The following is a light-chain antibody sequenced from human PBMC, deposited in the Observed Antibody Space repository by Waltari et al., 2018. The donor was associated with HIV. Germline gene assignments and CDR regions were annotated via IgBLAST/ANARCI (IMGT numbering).Light chain of an antibody. CDR3: QQYYSPPYT. CDR2: WAS. Sequence: EIVMTQSPDSLAVSLGERATINCKSSQTILYTYKNKDSLAWYQQRPGQPPKLLIYWASTRESCVPDRFTGSGSGTDFTLTISSLQAEDVAVYYCQQYYSPPYTFGQGTELQIK. CDR1: QTILYTYKNKDS. V-gene: IGKV4-1*01. J-gene: IGKJ2*01.